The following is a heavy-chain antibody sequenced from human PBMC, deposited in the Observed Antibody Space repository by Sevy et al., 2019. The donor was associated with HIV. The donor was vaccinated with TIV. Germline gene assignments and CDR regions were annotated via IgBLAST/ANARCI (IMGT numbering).Heavy chain of an antibody. J-gene: IGHJ4*02. CDR3: AREIGGGNSF. Sequence: GGSLRLSCAASGFTFSSFWMHWVRQAPGKGLEWVANIKQDGSEKYYVYSVKGRLTISRDNAKNSLYLQMNSLRAEDTAVYYCAREIGGGNSFWGQGTLVTVSS. CDR2: IKQDGSEK. D-gene: IGHD1-1*01. CDR1: GFTFSSFW. V-gene: IGHV3-7*01.